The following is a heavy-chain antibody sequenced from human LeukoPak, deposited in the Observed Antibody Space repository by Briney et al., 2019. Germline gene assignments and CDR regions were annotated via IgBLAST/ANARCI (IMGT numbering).Heavy chain of an antibody. CDR3: ARDRSVGYDFWSGYYDYFDY. D-gene: IGHD3-3*01. CDR2: INPSGGST. Sequence: ASVKVSCKASGYTFTSYYMHWVRQAPGQGLEWMGIINPSGGSTSYAQKFQGRVTITRDTSASTAYMELSSLRSEDTAVYYCARDRSVGYDFWSGYYDYFDYWGQGTLVTVSS. V-gene: IGHV1-46*01. J-gene: IGHJ4*02. CDR1: GYTFTSYY.